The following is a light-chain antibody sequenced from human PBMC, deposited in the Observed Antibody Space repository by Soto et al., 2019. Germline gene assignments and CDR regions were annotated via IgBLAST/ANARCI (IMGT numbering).Light chain of an antibody. V-gene: IGKV3-15*01. CDR3: QQYNDWPRT. CDR1: QSVSRD. CDR2: GAS. J-gene: IGKJ1*01. Sequence: ETVMTQSPATLSVSPGERATLSCRASQSVSRDLAWYQHKPGQAPRLLIYGASTRATGIPARFSGSGSGSEFTLTITSLQSEDFAVYYCQQYNDWPRTFGQGTKVEIK.